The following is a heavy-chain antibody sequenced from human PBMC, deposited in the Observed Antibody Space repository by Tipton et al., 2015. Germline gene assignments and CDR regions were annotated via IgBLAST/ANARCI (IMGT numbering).Heavy chain of an antibody. Sequence: TLSLTCTVSGGSISNYYWGWIRQPPGKGLEWIGYIYYTGTSNYNASLRSRVTISLDTSKKQFSLKLTSVTAADTAVYYCASEVYDSSAYYSAFDYWGQGTLVTVSS. CDR1: GGSISNYY. V-gene: IGHV4-59*01. J-gene: IGHJ4*02. CDR3: ASEVYDSSAYYSAFDY. CDR2: IYYTGTS. D-gene: IGHD3-22*01.